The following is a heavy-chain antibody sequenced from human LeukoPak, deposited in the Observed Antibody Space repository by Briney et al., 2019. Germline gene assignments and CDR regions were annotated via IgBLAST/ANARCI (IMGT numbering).Heavy chain of an antibody. J-gene: IGHJ4*02. CDR2: IGGLGDRI. CDR3: AQDGAWLRFDS. V-gene: IGHV3-23*01. Sequence: PGGSLRLSCAASGFTFSNYGMNWVRQAPGKGLEWVSGIGGLGDRIYYADSVRGRFTISRDNSKNTLYLYTNSLRDEDTAIYYCAQDGAWLRFDSWGQGTLVTVSS. CDR1: GFTFSNYG. D-gene: IGHD5-12*01.